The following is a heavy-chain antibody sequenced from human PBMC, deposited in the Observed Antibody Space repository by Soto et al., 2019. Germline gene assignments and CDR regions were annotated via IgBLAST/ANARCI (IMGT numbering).Heavy chain of an antibody. CDR2: IFSNDEK. J-gene: IGHJ5*02. CDR3: ASTYSASWYWFDP. V-gene: IGHV2-26*04. Sequence: QVTVKESGPVLVKPTETLTLTCTVSGFSLSNAGLGVSWIRQPPGKALEWLAHIFSNDEKSYSTPLKSRLTISKNTSKSQVVLIMTNLHPVDTATYYCASTYSASWYWFDPWGQGTLVTVSS. CDR1: GFSLSNAGLG. D-gene: IGHD6-13*01.